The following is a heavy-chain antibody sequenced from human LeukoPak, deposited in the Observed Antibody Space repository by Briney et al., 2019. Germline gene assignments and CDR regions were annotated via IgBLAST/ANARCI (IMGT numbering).Heavy chain of an antibody. V-gene: IGHV1-8*01. CDR3: ARSSSWIQLWFAYYYYGMDV. Sequence: ASVKVSCTASGYTFTSYDINWVRQATGQGLEWMGWMNPNSGNTGYAQKFQGRVTMTRNTSISTAYMELSSLRSEDTAVYYCARSSSWIQLWFAYYYYGMDVWGQGTTVTVSS. CDR1: GYTFTSYD. CDR2: MNPNSGNT. J-gene: IGHJ6*02. D-gene: IGHD5-18*01.